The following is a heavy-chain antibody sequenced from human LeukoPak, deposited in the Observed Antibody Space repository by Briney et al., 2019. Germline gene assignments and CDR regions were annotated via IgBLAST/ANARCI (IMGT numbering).Heavy chain of an antibody. Sequence: GGSLRLSCAASGFTFSSYAMSWVRQAPGKGLEWVSAISDNGGRIYYADSVKGRFTISRDKSKNTLYLQMNSLRAEDTAVYYCAKPRVTDFWSGSTSGGDYWGQGTLVTVSS. CDR2: ISDNGGRI. J-gene: IGHJ4*02. D-gene: IGHD3-3*01. V-gene: IGHV3-23*01. CDR1: GFTFSSYA. CDR3: AKPRVTDFWSGSTSGGDY.